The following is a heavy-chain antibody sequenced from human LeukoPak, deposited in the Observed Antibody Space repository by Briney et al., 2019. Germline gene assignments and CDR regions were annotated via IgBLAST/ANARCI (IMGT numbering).Heavy chain of an antibody. Sequence: SETLSLSCTVSGGSISSSSYYYCGWIRQPPGKGLEWIGSINYSGSTYYNPSLKSRVTMSVDTSKNQFSLKLSSVTAADTAVYYCARPYDGNSNFDYWGQGTLVTVSS. CDR1: GGSISSSSYY. D-gene: IGHD4-23*01. V-gene: IGHV4-39*01. CDR2: INYSGST. CDR3: ARPYDGNSNFDY. J-gene: IGHJ4*02.